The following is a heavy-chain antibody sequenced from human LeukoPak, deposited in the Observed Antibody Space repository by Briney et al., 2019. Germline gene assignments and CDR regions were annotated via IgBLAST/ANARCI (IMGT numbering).Heavy chain of an antibody. CDR3: ARGTVTAPDY. V-gene: IGHV3-23*01. CDR2: ISGSGGST. J-gene: IGHJ4*02. Sequence: PGWSLRLSCAASGCTFSSYVMSWVRQAAGKGLEWVSAISGSGGSTYYADSVEGRFTISRDNSKNTLYLQMNRLRPEDTAVYYCARGTVTAPDYWGQGTLVTVSS. D-gene: IGHD2-21*02. CDR1: GCTFSSYV.